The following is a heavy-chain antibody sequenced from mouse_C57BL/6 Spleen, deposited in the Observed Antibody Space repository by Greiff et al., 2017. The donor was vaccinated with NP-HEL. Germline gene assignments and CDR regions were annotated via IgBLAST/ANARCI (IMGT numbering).Heavy chain of an antibody. J-gene: IGHJ2*01. CDR1: GYTFTDYY. D-gene: IGHD2-4*01. CDR3: AREGGGNDYGDFDY. V-gene: IGHV1-19*01. CDR2: INPYNGGT. Sequence: VQLQQSGPVLVKPGASVKMSCKASGYTFTDYYMNWVKQSHGKSLEWIGVINPYNGGTSYNQTFKGKATLTVDKSSRTAYMELNSLTSEDSAVYYCAREGGGNDYGDFDYWGQGTTLTVAS.